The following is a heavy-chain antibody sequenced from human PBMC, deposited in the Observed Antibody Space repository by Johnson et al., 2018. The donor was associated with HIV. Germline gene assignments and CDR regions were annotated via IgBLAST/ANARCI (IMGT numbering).Heavy chain of an antibody. CDR3: TTGLPSSAAFDI. V-gene: IGHV3-15*01. CDR2: IKSKTDGGTT. Sequence: VQLVESGGGLVKPGGSLRLSCAASGFTFSNAWMSWVRQAPGKGLEWVGRIKSKTDGGTTDYAAPVKDRFTISRDDSNNTLYLQMNSLKTEDTAVYYCTTGLPSSAAFDIWGQGSMVTVSS. J-gene: IGHJ3*02. D-gene: IGHD2-15*01. CDR1: GFTFSNAW.